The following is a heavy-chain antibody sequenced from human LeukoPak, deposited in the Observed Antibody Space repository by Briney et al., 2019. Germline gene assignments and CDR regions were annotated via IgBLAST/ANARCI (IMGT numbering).Heavy chain of an antibody. CDR1: GGNFYA. CDR2: IIPIFGTA. Sequence: SVKVSCKASGGNFYAISWVRQAPGQGLEWMGGIIPIFGTATYAQKFQGRVTITADESTSAAYMELSSLRSEDTAVYYCARAPSHLWCSGGSCYLGWFDPWGQGTLVTVSS. J-gene: IGHJ5*02. D-gene: IGHD2-15*01. V-gene: IGHV1-69*13. CDR3: ARAPSHLWCSGGSCYLGWFDP.